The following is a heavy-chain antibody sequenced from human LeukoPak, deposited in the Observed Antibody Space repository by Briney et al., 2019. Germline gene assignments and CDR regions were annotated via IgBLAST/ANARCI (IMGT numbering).Heavy chain of an antibody. J-gene: IGHJ4*02. CDR1: GGSISGGGYS. V-gene: IGHV4-30-2*01. D-gene: IGHD3-22*01. CDR3: ARGSHYDSSGYYFDY. CDR2: IYHSGST. Sequence: SETLSLTCAVSGGSISGGGYSWSWIRQPPGKGLEWIGYIYHSGSTYYNPSLKSRVTISVDRSKNQFSLKLSSVTAADTAVYYCARGSHYDSSGYYFDYWGQGTLVTVSS.